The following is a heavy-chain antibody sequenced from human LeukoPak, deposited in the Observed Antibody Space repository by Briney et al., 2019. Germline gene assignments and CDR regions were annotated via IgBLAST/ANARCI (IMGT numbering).Heavy chain of an antibody. Sequence: SETLTLTCTVSGGSISTSNYYWGWIRQPPGKGLEWIGYIYYSGSTYYNPSLKSRVTISVDTSKNQFSLKLSSVTAADTAVYYCARDGYYYDSSDDAFDIWGQGTMVTVSS. CDR3: ARDGYYYDSSDDAFDI. CDR1: GGSISTSNYY. J-gene: IGHJ3*02. V-gene: IGHV4-30-4*07. CDR2: IYYSGST. D-gene: IGHD3-22*01.